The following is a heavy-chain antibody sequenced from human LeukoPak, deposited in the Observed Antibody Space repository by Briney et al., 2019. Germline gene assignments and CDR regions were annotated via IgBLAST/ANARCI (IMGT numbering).Heavy chain of an antibody. CDR2: IYTSGST. Sequence: SETLSLTCTVSGGSISSYYWSWIRQPAGKGLEWIGRIYTSGSTNYNPSLKGRVTMSVDTSKNQFSLKLSSVTAADTAVYYCARRYSSSWYEGDSFDYWGQGTLVTVSS. J-gene: IGHJ4*02. D-gene: IGHD6-13*01. CDR1: GGSISSYY. CDR3: ARRYSSSWYEGDSFDY. V-gene: IGHV4-4*07.